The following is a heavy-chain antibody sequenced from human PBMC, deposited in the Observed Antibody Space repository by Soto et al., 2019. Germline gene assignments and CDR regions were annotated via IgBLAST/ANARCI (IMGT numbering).Heavy chain of an antibody. CDR2: MYYSGNT. V-gene: IGHV4-61*01. Sequence: PSETLSLTCIVSGGSVSTFTHHWSWIRKPPGKGLEWIGCMYYSGNTNYNPSLKGRVTISVDRSKNLFSLKLGSVTAADTAVYFCERHSIWLLLSDYWGQGTLVTVSS. D-gene: IGHD3-22*01. CDR1: GGSVSTFTHH. J-gene: IGHJ4*02. CDR3: ERHSIWLLLSDY.